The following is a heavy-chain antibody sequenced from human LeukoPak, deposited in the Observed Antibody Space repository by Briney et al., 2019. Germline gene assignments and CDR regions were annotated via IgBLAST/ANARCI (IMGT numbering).Heavy chain of an antibody. CDR1: SGSISSGDYY. D-gene: IGHD3-9*01. J-gene: IGHJ4*02. V-gene: IGHV4-30-4*08. CDR2: IYYSGST. Sequence: SQTLSLTCTVSSGSISSGDYYWAWIRQPPGKGLEWIGYIYYSGSTYYNPSIKSRVTISIDTSKNQFSLKVSSVTAADTAVYYCARARLTGYFYAYFDYWGQGTLVTVSS. CDR3: ARARLTGYFYAYFDY.